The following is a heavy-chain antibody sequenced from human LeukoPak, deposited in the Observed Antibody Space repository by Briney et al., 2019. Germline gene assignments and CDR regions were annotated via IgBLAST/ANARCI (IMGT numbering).Heavy chain of an antibody. V-gene: IGHV3-64D*06. CDR3: VKRTGSGTYYDY. J-gene: IGHJ4*02. D-gene: IGHD3-10*01. CDR1: GFTFTSYA. CDR2: ISSDGDST. Sequence: HPGGSLRLSCSASGFTFTSYAMHWVRQAPGKGLEYVSAISSDGDSTYYADSVKGGFTISRDNSKNTLYLQMSSLRAEDTAIYYCVKRTGSGTYYDYWGQGTLVTVSS.